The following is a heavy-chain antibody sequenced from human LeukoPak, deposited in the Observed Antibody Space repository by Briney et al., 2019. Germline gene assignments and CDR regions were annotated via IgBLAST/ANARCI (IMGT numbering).Heavy chain of an antibody. CDR2: IYHSGST. Sequence: PSETLSLTCTVSGYSISSGNYWGWIRQPPGKGPEWIGSIYHSGSTYYNPSLKSRVNISVDTSKNQFSLRPSSVTAADTAVYYCARDGDFYYFDYWGQGTLVTVSS. CDR1: GYSISSGNY. V-gene: IGHV4-38-2*02. CDR3: ARDGDFYYFDY. J-gene: IGHJ4*02.